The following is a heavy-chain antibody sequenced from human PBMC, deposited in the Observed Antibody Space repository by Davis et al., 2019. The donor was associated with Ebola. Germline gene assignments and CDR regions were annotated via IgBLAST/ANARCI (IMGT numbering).Heavy chain of an antibody. V-gene: IGHV3-74*01. Sequence: PGGSLRLSCAASGFTFSNFWIHWVRQAPGEGLVWVSRISGDGSRTDYADSVKGRFIISRDNAKSTLYLQMNSLTAEDTAVYYCVRTTYGAPEYWGQGTLVTVSS. D-gene: IGHD4-17*01. CDR2: ISGDGSRT. J-gene: IGHJ4*02. CDR1: GFTFSNFW. CDR3: VRTTYGAPEY.